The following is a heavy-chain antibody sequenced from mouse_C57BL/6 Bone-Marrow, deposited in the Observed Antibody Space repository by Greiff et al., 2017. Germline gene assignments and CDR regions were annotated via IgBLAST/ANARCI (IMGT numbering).Heavy chain of an antibody. V-gene: IGHV1-9*01. J-gene: IGHJ4*01. CDR2: ILPGSGST. CDR1: GYTFTGYW. Sequence: VKLMESGAELMKPGASVKLSCKATGYTFTGYWIEWVKQRPGHGLEWIGEILPGSGSTNYNEKFKGKATFTADTSSNTAYMQLSSLTTEDSAIYYCARGEIDYYGSSYAMDYWGQGTSVTVSS. D-gene: IGHD1-1*01. CDR3: ARGEIDYYGSSYAMDY.